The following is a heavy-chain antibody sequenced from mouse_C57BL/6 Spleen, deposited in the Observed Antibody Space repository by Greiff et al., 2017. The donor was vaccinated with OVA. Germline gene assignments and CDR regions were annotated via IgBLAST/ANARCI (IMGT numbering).Heavy chain of an antibody. CDR1: GYTFTDYN. V-gene: IGHV1-18*01. CDR3: ARSKSGNYGAY. CDR2: INPNNGGT. D-gene: IGHD2-1*01. J-gene: IGHJ3*01. Sequence: EVQLQQSGPELVKPGASVKIPCKASGYTFTDYNMDWVKQSHGKSLEWIGDINPNNGGTIYNQKFKGKATLTVDKSSSTAYMELRSLTSEDTAVYYCARSKSGNYGAYWGQGTLVTVSA.